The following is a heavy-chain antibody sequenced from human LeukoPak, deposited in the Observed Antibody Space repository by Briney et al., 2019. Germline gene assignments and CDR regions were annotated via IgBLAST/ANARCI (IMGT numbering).Heavy chain of an antibody. Sequence: QPGRSLRLSCAASGFTFSSYAMHWVRQAPGKGLEWVAVISYDGSNKYYADSVKGRFTISRDNSKNTLYLQMNSLRAEDTAVYYCARGNRYGQWLLRYFDYWGQGTLVTVSS. J-gene: IGHJ4*02. CDR2: ISYDGSNK. CDR3: ARGNRYGQWLLRYFDY. D-gene: IGHD6-19*01. CDR1: GFTFSSYA. V-gene: IGHV3-30-3*01.